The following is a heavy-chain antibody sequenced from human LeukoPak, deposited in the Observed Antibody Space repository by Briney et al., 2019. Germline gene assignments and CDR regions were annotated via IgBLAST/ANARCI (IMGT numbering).Heavy chain of an antibody. V-gene: IGHV1-18*01. CDR3: ARVWFGELLYQAFPDY. J-gene: IGHJ4*02. CDR2: ISAYNGNT. Sequence: ALVKVSCKASGYTFTSYGISWVRQAPGQGLEWMGWISAYNGNTNYAQKLQGRVTMTTDTSTSTAYMELRSLRSDDTAVYYCARVWFGELLYQAFPDYWGQGTLVTVSS. CDR1: GYTFTSYG. D-gene: IGHD3-10*01.